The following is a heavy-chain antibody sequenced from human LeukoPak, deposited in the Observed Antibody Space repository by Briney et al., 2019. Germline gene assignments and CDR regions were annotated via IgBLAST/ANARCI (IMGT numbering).Heavy chain of an antibody. CDR1: GGSISSGDYY. CDR2: IYYSGST. D-gene: IGHD3-22*01. CDR3: ASSRRYYYDSIGYYAFDI. Sequence: SETLSLACTVSGGSISSGDYYWSWIRQPPGKGLEWIGYIYYSGSTYYNPSLKSRVTISVDTSKNQFSLKLSSVTAADTAVYYCASSRRYYYDSIGYYAFDIWGQGTMGTVSS. V-gene: IGHV4-30-4*08. J-gene: IGHJ3*02.